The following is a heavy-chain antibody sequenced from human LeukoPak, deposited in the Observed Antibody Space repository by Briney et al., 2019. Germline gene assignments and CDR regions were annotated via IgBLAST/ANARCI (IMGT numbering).Heavy chain of an antibody. J-gene: IGHJ4*02. CDR2: IRDDGSNK. CDR3: AKAAGVRFGELDY. Sequence: PGGSLRLSCAASGFTFTTYGMHWVRQAPGKGLEWVAFIRDDGSNKYHADSVKGRFTISRDNSKNTLYLQMNSLRVEDTAVYYCAKAAGVRFGELDYWGQGTLVTVSS. V-gene: IGHV3-30*02. CDR1: GFTFTTYG. D-gene: IGHD3-10*01.